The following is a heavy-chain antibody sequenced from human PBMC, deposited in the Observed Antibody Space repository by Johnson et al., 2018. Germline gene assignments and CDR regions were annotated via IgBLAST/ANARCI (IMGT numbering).Heavy chain of an antibody. CDR1: GFTFSLYS. D-gene: IGHD5-24*01. V-gene: IGHV3-30*18. J-gene: IGHJ3*02. Sequence: VQLLESGGGLVKPGGSLRLSCAASGFTFSLYSMNWVRQAPGKGLAWVAVISYNGSNTKYADSVKGRFTISRDNSKNTLYLQMNSRRDEDTAVYYCAKEDAEDGAFDIWGQGTMVTVSS. CDR3: AKEDAEDGAFDI. CDR2: ISYNGSNT.